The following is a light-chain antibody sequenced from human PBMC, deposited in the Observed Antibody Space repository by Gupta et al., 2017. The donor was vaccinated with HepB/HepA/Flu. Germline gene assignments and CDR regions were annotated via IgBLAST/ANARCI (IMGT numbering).Light chain of an antibody. CDR3: QQDDNWPPLT. CDR2: DVS. V-gene: IGKV3-15*01. J-gene: IGKJ4*01. Sequence: EIVMTQSPDILSVSPGEGVTLSCRASQNVNSKLAWYQQKPGQAPRLLMYDVSTRDTGTPGRFSGSGSGTDFTLTISSRQSEDVATYYCQQDDNWPPLTFGGGTTVEIK. CDR1: QNVNSK.